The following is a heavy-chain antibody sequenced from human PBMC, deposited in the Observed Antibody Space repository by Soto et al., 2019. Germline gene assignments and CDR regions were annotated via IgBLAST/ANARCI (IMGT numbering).Heavy chain of an antibody. D-gene: IGHD7-27*01. J-gene: IGHJ4*02. V-gene: IGHV4-34*01. CDR2: INHSGST. CDR3: ARGWGRIFDY. Sequence: QVQLQQWGAGLLKPSETLSLTCAVYGGSLSGYYWSWIRQPPGKGLEWIGEINHSGSTNYNPSLKSRVTISVDTSKNQFSLKLSSVTAADTAVYYCARGWGRIFDYWGQGTLVTVPS. CDR1: GGSLSGYY.